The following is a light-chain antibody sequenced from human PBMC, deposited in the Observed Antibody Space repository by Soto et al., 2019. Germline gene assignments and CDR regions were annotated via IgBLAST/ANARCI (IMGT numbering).Light chain of an antibody. J-gene: IGKJ4*01. CDR2: AAF. V-gene: IGKV1-39*01. CDR3: QQSYSSPLT. CDR1: QSISTY. Sequence: DIQMTQSPSSLSASVGDRVTITCRASQSISTYLNWYQQKPGKAPKLLIYAAFILQSGVPSRFSGGGSGTEFTLTISNLQPEDFATYFCQQSYSSPLTFGRGTKVEIK.